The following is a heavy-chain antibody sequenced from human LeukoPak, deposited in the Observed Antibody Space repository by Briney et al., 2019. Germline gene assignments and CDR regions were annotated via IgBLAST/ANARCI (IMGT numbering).Heavy chain of an antibody. D-gene: IGHD3-9*01. CDR3: ARDPGRYYDILTGPDY. V-gene: IGHV3-74*01. Sequence: GGSLRLSCAASGFTFSSYWMHWVRQAPGKGLVWVSRINSDGSSTSYADSVKGRFTISRDNAKNTLYLQMNSLRAEDTAVYYCARDPGRYYDILTGPDYGGQGTLVTVSS. CDR1: GFTFSSYW. J-gene: IGHJ4*02. CDR2: INSDGSST.